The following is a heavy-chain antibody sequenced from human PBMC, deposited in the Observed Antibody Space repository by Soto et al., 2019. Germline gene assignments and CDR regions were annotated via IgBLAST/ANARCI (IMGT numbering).Heavy chain of an antibody. J-gene: IGHJ4*02. CDR2: ISGYNGNT. D-gene: IGHD4-17*01. V-gene: IGHV1-18*01. Sequence: ASVKVSCKASGYTFSSYGISCVRQAPGQGLEWMGWISGYNGNTNYAQKVQGRVTMTTDTSTMTAYMELRSLRSDDTAVYDCGKEKRSHYFDYWGQGTLVTVSS. CDR1: GYTFSSYG. CDR3: GKEKRSHYFDY.